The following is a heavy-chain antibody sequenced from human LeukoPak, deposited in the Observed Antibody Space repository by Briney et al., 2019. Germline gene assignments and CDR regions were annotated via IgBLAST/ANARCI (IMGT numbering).Heavy chain of an antibody. CDR2: VYRNGGT. CDR3: ARVYSGSRLD. D-gene: IGHD2-8*01. V-gene: IGHV3-53*01. Sequence: GGSLRLSCAASGVTVSSEYMSWVRQAPGKGLEWVAAVYRNGGTYYSDSVKGRFTISREESEKRLYSQMNSLRAEDTAVYYCARVYSGSRLDWGQGTLVTVSS. J-gene: IGHJ4*02. CDR1: GVTVSSEY.